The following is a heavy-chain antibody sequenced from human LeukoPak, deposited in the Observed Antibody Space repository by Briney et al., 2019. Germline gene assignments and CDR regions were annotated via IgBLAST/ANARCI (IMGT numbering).Heavy chain of an antibody. Sequence: GGSVSCSCAASGFTFSIYDIYWVRQAPGKGLGCVAFIRNDGSNTYYADSVKGRFTISRDNSKNTLYLQMNSLRTEDTAVYYCAKERCSGGSCYLVYWGDETLVTVSS. D-gene: IGHD2-15*01. J-gene: IGHJ4*01. V-gene: IGHV3-30*02. CDR1: GFTFSIYD. CDR2: IRNDGSNT. CDR3: AKERCSGGSCYLVY.